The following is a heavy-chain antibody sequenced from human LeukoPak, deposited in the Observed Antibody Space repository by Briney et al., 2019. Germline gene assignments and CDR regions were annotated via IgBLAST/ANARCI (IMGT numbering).Heavy chain of an antibody. J-gene: IGHJ4*02. V-gene: IGHV3-7*03. CDR2: IKHHGSEK. D-gene: IGHD3-3*01. Sequence: SGGSLRLSCAASGFTFSDYWMHWVRQAPGKGLEWVANIKHHGSEKYYVDSVKGRFTISRDNTRNSLYLQMNSLRVEDTAVYYCATGTPFGAYWGQGTLVTVSS. CDR1: GFTFSDYW. CDR3: ATGTPFGAY.